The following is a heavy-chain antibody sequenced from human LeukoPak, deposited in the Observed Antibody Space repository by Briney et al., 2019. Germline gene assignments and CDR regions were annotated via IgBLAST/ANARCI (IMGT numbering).Heavy chain of an antibody. CDR3: TRAPYDSSGYYRFDY. CDR2: IRSKANSYAT. D-gene: IGHD3-22*01. Sequence: GGSLKLSCAASGFTFSGSAMHWVRQASGKGLEWVGRIRSKANSYATAYAASVKGRFTISRGDSKNTAYLQMNSLKTEDTAVYYCTRAPYDSSGYYRFDYWGQGTLVTVSS. V-gene: IGHV3-73*01. CDR1: GFTFSGSA. J-gene: IGHJ4*02.